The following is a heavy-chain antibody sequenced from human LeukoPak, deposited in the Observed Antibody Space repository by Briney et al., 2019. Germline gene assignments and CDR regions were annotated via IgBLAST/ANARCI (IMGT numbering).Heavy chain of an antibody. CDR1: GFTFSAYA. J-gene: IGHJ4*02. V-gene: IGHV3-23*01. CDR2: ISGSGGST. D-gene: IGHD5-12*01. Sequence: GGSLRLSCEASGFTFSAYAMTWVRQAPGKGLEWVSAISGSGGSTYYADSVKGRFTISRDNSKNTLYLQMNSLRAEDTAVYYCAKALSGYDRDYFDYWGQGTLVTVSS. CDR3: AKALSGYDRDYFDY.